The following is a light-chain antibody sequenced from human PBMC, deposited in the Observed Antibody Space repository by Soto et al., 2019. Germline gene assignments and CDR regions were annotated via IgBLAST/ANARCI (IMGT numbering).Light chain of an antibody. Sequence: EFVSTQSPGTRSLSPGERASISRRASQSVSNNYLAWYQQKAGQAPRLLIYGASNRATGIPDRFSGSGSGTDFNLTISRLETEEFAVYYCQQYGSSTRTFGQGTRLEIK. V-gene: IGKV3-20*01. CDR3: QQYGSSTRT. CDR2: GAS. J-gene: IGKJ5*01. CDR1: QSVSNNY.